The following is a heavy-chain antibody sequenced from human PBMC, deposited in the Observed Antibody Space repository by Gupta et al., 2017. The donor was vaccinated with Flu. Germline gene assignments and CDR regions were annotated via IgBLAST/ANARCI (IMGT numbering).Heavy chain of an antibody. V-gene: IGHV4-34*01. CDR3: ARGRSGVRGKAAAGTYYYYGMDV. Sequence: QVQLQQWGAGMLKHSETLSLTCAVYGGSFSGYYWSWIRQPHGKGTRWIGEINHSGSPHYNPSLKSRVTISVATSKNMFSLKLSSVTAEDSAVYYCARGRSGVRGKAAAGTYYYYGMDVWGQGTTVTVSS. J-gene: IGHJ6*02. CDR2: INHSGSP. CDR1: GGSFSGYY. D-gene: IGHD6-13*01.